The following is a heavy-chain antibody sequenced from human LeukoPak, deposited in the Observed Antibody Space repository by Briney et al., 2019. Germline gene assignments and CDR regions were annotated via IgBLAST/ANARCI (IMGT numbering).Heavy chain of an antibody. Sequence: SETLSLTCTVSGGSISSGDYYWSWLRQPLGKGLEWIGYIYYSGSTYYNPSLKSRVTISVDTSKNQFSLKLSSVTAADTAVYYCARVRYSRFDPWGQGTLVTVSS. J-gene: IGHJ5*02. CDR1: GGSISSGDYY. V-gene: IGHV4-30-4*01. D-gene: IGHD3-9*01. CDR2: IYYSGST. CDR3: ARVRYSRFDP.